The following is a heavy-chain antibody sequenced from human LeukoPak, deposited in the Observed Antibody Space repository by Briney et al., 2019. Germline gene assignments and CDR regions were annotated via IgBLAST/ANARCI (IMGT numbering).Heavy chain of an antibody. V-gene: IGHV3-21*01. CDR1: GFNFRDYS. Sequence: GGSLRLSCVAYGFNFRDYSMNWVRQAPGKGLDWVSGISGTSSHMYYGDSVKGRFTVSRDNAKNSLYLQMESLRVEDTAVYYCARDLHYYGSGPWGQGTLVTVSS. J-gene: IGHJ5*02. D-gene: IGHD3-10*01. CDR2: ISGTSSHM. CDR3: ARDLHYYGSGP.